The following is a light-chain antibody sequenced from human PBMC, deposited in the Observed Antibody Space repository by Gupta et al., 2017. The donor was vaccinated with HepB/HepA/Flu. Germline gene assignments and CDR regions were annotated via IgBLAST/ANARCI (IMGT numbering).Light chain of an antibody. CDR3: PCYDSRNHVV. J-gene: IGLJ2*01. CDR2: DEN. CDR1: SGSIASNY. V-gene: IGLV6-57*03. Sequence: NFVLTQPHSVSEPPGKTVTISCTRSSGSIASNYVQWYQQRPGSAPPTVIDDENQRPSGVPARFSCAIDSSSTSALPTISGLKTEDDAYYYSPCYDSRNHVVFGGGTKLTVL.